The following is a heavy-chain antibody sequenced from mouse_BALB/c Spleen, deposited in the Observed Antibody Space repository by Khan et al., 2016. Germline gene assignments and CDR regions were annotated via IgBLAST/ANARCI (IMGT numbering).Heavy chain of an antibody. CDR2: IEPENGNT. Sequence: VQLQQPGAELVRPGALVKLSCKASGFNIKDCYIHWVKQRPEQGLEWIGWIEPENGNTIYGPKFQDKASITADTSSNTAYLQLSSLTSEDTAVYYCARCYDGFAYWGPGTLVTVSA. J-gene: IGHJ3*01. CDR3: ARCYDGFAY. V-gene: IGHV14-1*02. CDR1: GFNIKDCY. D-gene: IGHD2-12*01.